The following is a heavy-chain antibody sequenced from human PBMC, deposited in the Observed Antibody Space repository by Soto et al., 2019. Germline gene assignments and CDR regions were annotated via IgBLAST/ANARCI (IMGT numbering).Heavy chain of an antibody. J-gene: IGHJ4*02. CDR2: IFSSGTS. Sequence: QVQLQESGPGLVKPSETLSLTCTVSGGSLSSYYWSWIRQPPGKGLEWIGFIFSSGTSNYNPSLKGRVSISVDTSKNQFSLKLSSLTAADTAVYFCARGDYVFGSWGQGTLVTVSS. V-gene: IGHV4-59*01. CDR1: GGSLSSYY. D-gene: IGHD3-10*02. CDR3: ARGDYVFGS.